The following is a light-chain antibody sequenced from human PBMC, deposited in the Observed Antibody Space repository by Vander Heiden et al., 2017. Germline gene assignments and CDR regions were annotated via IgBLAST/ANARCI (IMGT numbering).Light chain of an antibody. CDR1: QDIRNY. CDR2: DAS. V-gene: IGKV1-33*01. J-gene: IGKJ3*01. Sequence: EIQMTQSPYSLSASVGDRGTITCPARQDIRNYLNWYKQKPGKAPKLLIDDASNLETGGPSRFSRSGCGTDVTFTISSRQPEDIAADYCQQYENHPPVAFGRGTKVDIK. CDR3: QQYENHPPVA.